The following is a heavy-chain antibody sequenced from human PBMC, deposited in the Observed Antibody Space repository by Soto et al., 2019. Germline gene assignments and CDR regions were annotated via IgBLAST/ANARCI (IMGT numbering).Heavy chain of an antibody. CDR2: IYPGDSDT. CDR1: GYSFTSYW. CDR3: ARQECSGCCCYSRYYYGMDF. D-gene: IGHD2-15*01. J-gene: IGHJ6*02. V-gene: IGHV5-51*01. Sequence: GESLKISCKGSGYSFTSYWIGWVRQMPGKGLEWMGIIYPGDSDTRYSPSFQGQVTISADKSISTAYLQWSSLKASDTAMYYCARQECSGCCCYSRYYYGMDFWGQGTTVTVSS.